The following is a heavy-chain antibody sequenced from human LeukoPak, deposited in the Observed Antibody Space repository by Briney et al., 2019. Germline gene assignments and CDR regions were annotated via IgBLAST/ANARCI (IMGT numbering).Heavy chain of an antibody. D-gene: IGHD6-19*01. Sequence: GASLRLSCAASRFTLSSYAMSCVRQAPGKGLEWVSAISGSGGSTYYADSVKGRFTISRDNSKNTLYLQMNSLRAEDTAVYYCAKQWLDQYFQHWGQGALVTVSS. J-gene: IGHJ1*01. CDR3: AKQWLDQYFQH. V-gene: IGHV3-23*01. CDR2: ISGSGGST. CDR1: RFTLSSYA.